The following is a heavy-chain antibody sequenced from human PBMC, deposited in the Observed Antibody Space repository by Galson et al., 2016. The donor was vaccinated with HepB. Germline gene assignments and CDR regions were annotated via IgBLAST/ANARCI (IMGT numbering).Heavy chain of an antibody. CDR2: INAGNGDT. CDR3: AGFSRKVAVAATYHYSGLDV. J-gene: IGHJ6*02. CDR1: GYTFTNYA. V-gene: IGHV1-3*01. Sequence: SVKVSCKASGYTFTNYAVHWVRQAPGQRLEWMGWINAGNGDTEYSQKFQGRVTITRDTSASTAYMELGSLKSEDTAVYYCAGFSRKVAVAATYHYSGLDVWGQGTTVTVSS. D-gene: IGHD6-19*01.